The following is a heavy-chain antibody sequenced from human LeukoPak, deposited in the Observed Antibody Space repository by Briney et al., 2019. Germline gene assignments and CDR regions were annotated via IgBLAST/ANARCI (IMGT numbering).Heavy chain of an antibody. Sequence: ASVKVSCKASGYTFTSYGINWVRQAPGQGREWVGWISAYNGNTNYAQKLQGRVTMTTDASTSTAYMELRSLRSDDTAVYYCAKDDYYGSGSYPHYWGQGTLVTVSS. CDR3: AKDDYYGSGSYPHY. CDR1: GYTFTSYG. CDR2: ISAYNGNT. D-gene: IGHD3-10*01. J-gene: IGHJ4*02. V-gene: IGHV1-18*01.